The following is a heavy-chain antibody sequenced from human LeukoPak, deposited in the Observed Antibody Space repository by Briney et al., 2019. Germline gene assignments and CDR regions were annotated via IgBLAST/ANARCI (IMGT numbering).Heavy chain of an antibody. D-gene: IGHD1-26*01. J-gene: IGHJ3*02. CDR1: GGSFSGYY. V-gene: IGHV4-34*01. CDR3: ARAEIVGATTNAFDN. Sequence: SETLSLTCAVYGGSFSGYYWSWIRQPPGKGLEWIGEINHSGSTNYNPSLKSRVTISVDTSKNQFSLKLSSVTAADTAVYYCARAEIVGATTNAFDNWGQGTMVTVSS. CDR2: INHSGST.